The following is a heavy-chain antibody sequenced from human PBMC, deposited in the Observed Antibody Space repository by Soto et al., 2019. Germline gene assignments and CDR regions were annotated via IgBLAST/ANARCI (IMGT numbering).Heavy chain of an antibody. V-gene: IGHV3-21*01. J-gene: IGHJ6*03. CDR1: GFTFSSYS. CDR2: ISSSSSYI. D-gene: IGHD4-17*01. CDR3: ARAGDYLYYYMDV. Sequence: EVQLVESGGGLVKPGGSLRLSCAASGFTFSSYSMNWVRQAPGKGLEWVSSISSSSSYIYYADSVKGRFTISRDNAKNSLYLQKNSLRAEDTAVYYCARAGDYLYYYMDVWGQGTPVTVSS.